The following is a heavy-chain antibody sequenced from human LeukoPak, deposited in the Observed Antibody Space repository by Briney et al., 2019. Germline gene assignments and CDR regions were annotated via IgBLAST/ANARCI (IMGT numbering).Heavy chain of an antibody. V-gene: IGHV4-34*01. CDR2: INHSGST. CDR1: GGSFSGYY. Sequence: SETLSLTCAVYGGSFSGYYWSWIRQPPGKGLEWIGEINHSGSTNYNPSLKSRVTISIDTSKNQFSLKLSSVTAADTAVYYCARLDIVFNWFDPWGQGTLVTVSS. D-gene: IGHD2-15*01. J-gene: IGHJ5*02. CDR3: ARLDIVFNWFDP.